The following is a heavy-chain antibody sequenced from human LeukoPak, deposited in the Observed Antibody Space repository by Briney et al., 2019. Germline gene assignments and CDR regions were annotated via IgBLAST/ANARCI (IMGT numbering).Heavy chain of an antibody. D-gene: IGHD4-11*01. CDR3: ARDLKWRAETIPLPGDY. J-gene: IGHJ4*02. CDR1: GYTFTGYY. CDR2: INPNSGGT. V-gene: IGHV1-2*02. Sequence: GASVKVSCKASGYTFTGYYIHWVRQAPGQGLEWMGWINPNSGGTNYAQKFQGRVTMTRDTSISTAYMELSRLRSDDSAIYYCARDLKWRAETIPLPGDYWGQGALVTVSS.